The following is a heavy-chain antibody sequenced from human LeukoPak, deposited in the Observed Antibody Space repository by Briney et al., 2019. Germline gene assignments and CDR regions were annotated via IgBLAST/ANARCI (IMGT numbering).Heavy chain of an antibody. V-gene: IGHV4-59*01. CDR2: IYYSGST. CDR1: GGSISRYY. D-gene: IGHD2-15*01. CDR3: VTRAAWPYNWFDP. Sequence: KPSETLSLTCTVSGGSISRYYWSWIRQPPGKGLEWIGYIYYSGSTNYNPSLKSRVTISIDTSKNQFYLKVNSVTAADTAVYYCVTRAAWPYNWFDPWGQGTLVTVSS. J-gene: IGHJ5*02.